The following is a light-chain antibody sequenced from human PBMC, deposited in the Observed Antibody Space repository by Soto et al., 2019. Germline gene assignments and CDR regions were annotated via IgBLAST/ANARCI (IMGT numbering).Light chain of an antibody. CDR3: QQYDGYSPQT. CDR2: DSS. J-gene: IGKJ1*01. V-gene: IGKV1-5*01. Sequence: DIPLTQPPSTLFASVGDRVTITCRASQSVRNWLAWYQQKPGRAPQLLIYDSSTLEPGVPSRFRGSGSGTEFTLTINGLQPDDFATYYCQQYDGYSPQTFGQGTKVDIK. CDR1: QSVRNW.